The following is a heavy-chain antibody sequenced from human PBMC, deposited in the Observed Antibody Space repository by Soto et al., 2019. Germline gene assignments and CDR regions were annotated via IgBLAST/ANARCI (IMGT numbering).Heavy chain of an antibody. D-gene: IGHD2-2*01. CDR3: ARAGLGGTSSIVVVPFAY. Sequence: PSETLSLTCTVSGGSISSGGYYWSWIRQHPGKGLEWIGYIYYSGSTYYNPSLKSRVTISVDTSKNQFSLKLSSVTAADTAVYYCARAGLGGTSSIVVVPFAYWGQGTLVTVSS. CDR1: GGSISSGGYY. CDR2: IYYSGST. V-gene: IGHV4-31*03. J-gene: IGHJ4*02.